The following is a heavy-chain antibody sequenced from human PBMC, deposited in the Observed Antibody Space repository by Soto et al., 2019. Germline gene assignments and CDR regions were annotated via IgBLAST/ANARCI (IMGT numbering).Heavy chain of an antibody. Sequence: QVQLVQSGAEVKRPGASVKVSCKASGNTLTTSYAMHWVRQAPGQRLEWMGWINPGDANTKYSQNFQGRVTIRSDTSATTAYMEIISLTSEYTAVYCRAGYHSGSYLGNWGQGTLVTVSS. V-gene: IGHV1-3*01. CDR3: AGYHSGSYLGN. CDR1: GNTLTTSYA. CDR2: INPGDANT. J-gene: IGHJ4*02. D-gene: IGHD3-10*01.